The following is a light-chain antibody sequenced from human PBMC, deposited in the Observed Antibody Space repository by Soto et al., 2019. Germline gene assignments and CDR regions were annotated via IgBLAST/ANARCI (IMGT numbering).Light chain of an antibody. J-gene: IGLJ1*01. CDR1: RSDVGGYNY. Sequence: QSVLTQPRSVSGSPGQSVTISCTGTRSDVGGYNYVSWYQQHPGKAPKVMIYDVSERPSGVPDRLSGSKSGNTASLTISGLQAEYEADYYCCSYAGSPKYVFGTGTKVTVL. CDR2: DVS. V-gene: IGLV2-11*01. CDR3: CSYAGSPKYV.